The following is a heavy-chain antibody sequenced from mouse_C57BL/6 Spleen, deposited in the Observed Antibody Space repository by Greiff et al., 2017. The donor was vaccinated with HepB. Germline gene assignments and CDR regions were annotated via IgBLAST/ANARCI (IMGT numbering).Heavy chain of an antibody. D-gene: IGHD1-1*01. CDR2: IYPGSGST. CDR1: GYTFTSYW. CDR3: APFITTVVSYYFDY. V-gene: IGHV1-55*01. J-gene: IGHJ2*01. Sequence: QVQLQQPGAELVKPGASVKMSCKASGYTFTSYWITWVKQRPGQGLEWIGDIYPGSGSTNYNEKFKSKATLTVDTSSSTAYMQLSSLTSEDSAVYYCAPFITTVVSYYFDYGGQGTTLTVSS.